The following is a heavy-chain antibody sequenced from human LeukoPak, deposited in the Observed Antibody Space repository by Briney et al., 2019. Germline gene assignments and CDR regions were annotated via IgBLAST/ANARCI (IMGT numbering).Heavy chain of an antibody. V-gene: IGHV5-51*01. CDR1: GFTFSNAW. Sequence: GGSLRLSCAASGFTFSNAWIGWVRQMPGKGLEWMGIIYPGDSDTRYSPSFQGQVTISADKSISTAYLQWSSLKASDTAMYYCARHGYGDYLNGMDVWGQGTTVTVSS. J-gene: IGHJ6*02. CDR2: IYPGDSDT. D-gene: IGHD4-17*01. CDR3: ARHGYGDYLNGMDV.